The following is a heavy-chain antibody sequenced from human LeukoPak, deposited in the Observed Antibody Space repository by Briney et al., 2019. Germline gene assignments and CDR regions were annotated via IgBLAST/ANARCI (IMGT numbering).Heavy chain of an antibody. V-gene: IGHV3-74*01. Sequence: PGGSLRLSCAASGFTFSSYWMHWVRQAPGKGLVWVSRINSDGSSTSYADSVKGRFTISRDNAKNTLYLQMNSLRAEDTAVYYCARDPPYYDFWSGYPKNWFDPWGQGTLVTVSS. CDR1: GFTFSSYW. J-gene: IGHJ5*02. D-gene: IGHD3-3*01. CDR3: ARDPPYYDFWSGYPKNWFDP. CDR2: INSDGSST.